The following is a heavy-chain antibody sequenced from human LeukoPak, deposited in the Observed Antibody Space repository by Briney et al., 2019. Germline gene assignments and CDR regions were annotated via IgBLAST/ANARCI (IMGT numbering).Heavy chain of an antibody. CDR3: AKDNGTMVRGVIFYAFDI. D-gene: IGHD3-10*01. J-gene: IGHJ3*02. CDR2: ISSGGSTI. V-gene: IGHV3-11*01. CDR1: GFTFSDYY. Sequence: GGSLRLSCAVSGFTFSDYYMSWIRQAPGKGLEWVSYISSGGSTISHADSVKGRFTISRDNAKNSLYLQMNSLRAEDTALYYCAKDNGTMVRGVIFYAFDIWGQGTMVTVSS.